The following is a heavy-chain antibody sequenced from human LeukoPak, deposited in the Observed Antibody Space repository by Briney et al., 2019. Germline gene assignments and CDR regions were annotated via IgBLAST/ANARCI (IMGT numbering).Heavy chain of an antibody. V-gene: IGHV3-30*18. Sequence: GGSLRLSCAASGFTFSSYGMHWVRQAPGKGLEWVAVISYDGSNKYYADSVKGRFTISRDNSKNTLYLQMNSLRAEDTAVYYCAKDLNPTYSSSWYAFDYWGQGTLVTVSS. CDR2: ISYDGSNK. CDR3: AKDLNPTYSSSWYAFDY. J-gene: IGHJ4*02. D-gene: IGHD6-13*01. CDR1: GFTFSSYG.